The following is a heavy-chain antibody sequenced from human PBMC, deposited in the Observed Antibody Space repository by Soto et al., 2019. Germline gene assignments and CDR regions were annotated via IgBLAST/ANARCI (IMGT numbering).Heavy chain of an antibody. D-gene: IGHD6-13*01. CDR1: GDSINNYY. CDR3: AKYRRTEAEGFTLDY. J-gene: IGHJ4*02. V-gene: IGHV4-59*01. Sequence: SETLSRPWTVAGDSINNYYWSWMRHPPGKRLEWIGYIFYTGSTTYNPSLESRVTMSVDTSKNQFSLKLNSVNAADTAVYYCAKYRRTEAEGFTLDYWGRGTLVTVSS. CDR2: IFYTGST.